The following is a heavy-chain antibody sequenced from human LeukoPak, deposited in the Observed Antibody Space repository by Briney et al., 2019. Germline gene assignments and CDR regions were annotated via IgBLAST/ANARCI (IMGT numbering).Heavy chain of an antibody. CDR1: GYSFTNYW. CDR2: MYPGDSDT. D-gene: IGHD3-10*01. Sequence: GESLKISCKASGYSFTNYWIGWVRQMSGRGQEWVGIMYPGDSDTRYSPSFQGHVTISADKSITTPHLQWSSLRASDTAIYYCARYFSDLGGFDFWGQGTLVTVSS. CDR3: ARYFSDLGGFDF. V-gene: IGHV5-51*01. J-gene: IGHJ4*02.